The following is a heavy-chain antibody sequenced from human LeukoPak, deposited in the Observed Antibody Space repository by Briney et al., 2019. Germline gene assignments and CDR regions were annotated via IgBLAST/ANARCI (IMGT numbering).Heavy chain of an antibody. D-gene: IGHD3-22*01. V-gene: IGHV3-30*02. Sequence: GGSLRLSCAGSGFTLRTYGMHWVRQAPGKGLEWVAYIQYDGSNKQYADSVKGRFSISRDNSENILYLQMNSLRAEDTAVYYCAKPLSRYYDSSGYYDYWGQGTLVTVSS. CDR2: IQYDGSNK. J-gene: IGHJ4*02. CDR1: GFTLRTYG. CDR3: AKPLSRYYDSSGYYDY.